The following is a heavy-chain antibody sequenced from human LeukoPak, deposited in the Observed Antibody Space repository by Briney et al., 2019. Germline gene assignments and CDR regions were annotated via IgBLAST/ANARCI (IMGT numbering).Heavy chain of an antibody. J-gene: IGHJ4*02. V-gene: IGHV4-4*07. CDR1: GGSISSYY. Sequence: SETLSLTCTVSGGSISSYYWSWIRQPAGKGLEWIGRIYTSGSTNYNPSLKSRVTMSVDTSKNQFSLKLSSVTAADTAVYYCARDILYGSGSYYVFDYWGQGTLVTVSS. D-gene: IGHD3-10*01. CDR2: IYTSGST. CDR3: ARDILYGSGSYYVFDY.